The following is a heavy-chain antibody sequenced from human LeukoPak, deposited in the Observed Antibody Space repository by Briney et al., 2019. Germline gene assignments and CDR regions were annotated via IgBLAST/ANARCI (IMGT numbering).Heavy chain of an antibody. Sequence: GGSLRLSCAASGLTFSGYWTNWVRQAPGKGLEWVANMKPDGGEKYYVESVKGRFTISRDNTKKSLYLQMTSLRAEDTAVYYCARGSGDYSGQGILVTVSS. J-gene: IGHJ4*02. V-gene: IGHV3-7*04. CDR2: MKPDGGEK. CDR1: GLTFSGYW. CDR3: ARGSGDY.